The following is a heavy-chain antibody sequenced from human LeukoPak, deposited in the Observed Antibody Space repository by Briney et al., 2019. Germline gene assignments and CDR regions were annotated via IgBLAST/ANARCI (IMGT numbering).Heavy chain of an antibody. Sequence: GGSLRLSCAASGFTFSSYGMHWGRQAPGKGLEWVAVIWYDGNNKYYADSVKGRFTISRDNSKNTLYLQMNSLRAEDTAVNYCARSTALSDAFDIWGQGTMVTVSS. V-gene: IGHV3-33*01. CDR3: ARSTALSDAFDI. J-gene: IGHJ3*02. CDR1: GFTFSSYG. CDR2: IWYDGNNK. D-gene: IGHD5/OR15-5a*01.